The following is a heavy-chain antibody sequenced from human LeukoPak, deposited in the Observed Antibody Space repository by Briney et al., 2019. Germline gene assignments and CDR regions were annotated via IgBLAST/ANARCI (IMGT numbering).Heavy chain of an antibody. V-gene: IGHV3-15*01. D-gene: IGHD2-15*01. CDR2: IKNDGGTT. CDR3: ATGVVVSANRDGY. J-gene: IGHJ4*02. CDR1: GFTFYSAW. Sequence: PGGSLRLPCAASGFTFYSAWMNWVRQAPGRGLEWIGLIKNDGGTTDYAAPVKGRFTISRDDSTNTLYLQMNSLKTEDTAVYYCATGVVVSANRDGYWGQGTLVTVSS.